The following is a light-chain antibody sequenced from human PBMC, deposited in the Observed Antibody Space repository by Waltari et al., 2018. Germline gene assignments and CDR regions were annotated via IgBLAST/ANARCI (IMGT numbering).Light chain of an antibody. CDR1: SSDIGGFNY. J-gene: IGLJ2*01. CDR3: SSYSSISTLG. V-gene: IGLV2-14*03. Sequence: QSALTQPASVSGSPGQSITIPCTGTSSDIGGFNYVSWYQQHPGEAPKLMIYDVTQRPSGVSNRFSGPKSGSTASLTISGLQAGDEAHYYCSSYSSISTLGFGGGTKLSVL. CDR2: DVT.